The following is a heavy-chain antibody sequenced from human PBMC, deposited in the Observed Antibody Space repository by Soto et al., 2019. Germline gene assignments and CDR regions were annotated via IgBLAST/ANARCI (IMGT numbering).Heavy chain of an antibody. J-gene: IGHJ6*02. D-gene: IGHD2-8*01. CDR2: INTAKVNR. Sequence: ASAKVSGKACGYTFTGFARCLVRLSLGQGLEWMGWINTAKVNRQYSQRFQTRVTITNHTSASTLYLELSSLTSEDPAVYYCERDGGHGAYPHYKYYGMDVLRQGTKDT. CDR3: ERDGGHGAYPHYKYYGMDV. V-gene: IGHV1-3*04. CDR1: GYTFTGFA.